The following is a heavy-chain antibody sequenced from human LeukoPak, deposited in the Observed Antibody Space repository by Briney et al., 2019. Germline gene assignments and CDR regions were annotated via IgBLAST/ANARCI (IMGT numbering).Heavy chain of an antibody. Sequence: SETLSLTCTVSGGSISNYYWSWIRQPPGKGLEWIGYIYYTGSTNYNPPLKSRVTRSVDTSKNQFSLSLNSVPAADTAEYYCARAPGSAYYPYYYMDVWGKGATVTVSS. D-gene: IGHD6-19*01. CDR3: ARAPGSAYYPYYYMDV. CDR1: GGSISNYY. V-gene: IGHV4-59*01. CDR2: IYYTGST. J-gene: IGHJ6*03.